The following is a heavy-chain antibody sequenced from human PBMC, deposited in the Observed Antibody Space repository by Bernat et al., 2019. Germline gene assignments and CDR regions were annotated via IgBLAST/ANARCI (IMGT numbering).Heavy chain of an antibody. J-gene: IGHJ4*02. CDR2: IWYDGSNK. D-gene: IGHD3-22*01. CDR3: ARESQGYYDSSGPFDY. V-gene: IGHV3-33*01. CDR1: GFTFSSYG. Sequence: VQLVESGGGLVQPGGSLRLSCAASGFTFSSYGMHWVRQAPGKGLEWVAVIWYDGSNKYYADSVKGRFTISRDNSKNTLYLQMNSLRAEDTAVYYCARESQGYYDSSGPFDYWGQGTLVTVSS.